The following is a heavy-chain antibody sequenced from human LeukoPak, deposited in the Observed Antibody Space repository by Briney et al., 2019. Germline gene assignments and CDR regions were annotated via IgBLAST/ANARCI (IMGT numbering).Heavy chain of an antibody. J-gene: IGHJ6*02. V-gene: IGHV4-34*01. CDR2: INHSGST. Sequence: SETLSLTCAVYGGSFSGYYWSWIRQPPGKGLEWIGEINHSGSTNYNPSLKSRVTISVDTSKNQFSLKLSSVTAADTAVYYCARPRGSGYYYYYYGMDVWGQGTTVTVSS. CDR1: GGSFSGYY. D-gene: IGHD3-22*01. CDR3: ARPRGSGYYYYYYGMDV.